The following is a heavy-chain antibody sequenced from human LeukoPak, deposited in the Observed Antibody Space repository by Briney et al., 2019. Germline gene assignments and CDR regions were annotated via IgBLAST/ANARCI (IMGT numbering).Heavy chain of an antibody. J-gene: IGHJ2*01. CDR2: INHSGST. V-gene: IGHV4-34*01. Sequence: SETLSLTCAVYGGSFSGYYWSWIRQPPGKGLEWIGEINHSGSTNYNPSLKSRVTISVDTSKNQFSLKLSSVTAADTAVYYCARHPLIFYWYFDLWGRGTLVTVSS. CDR1: GGSFSGYY. CDR3: ARHPLIFYWYFDL.